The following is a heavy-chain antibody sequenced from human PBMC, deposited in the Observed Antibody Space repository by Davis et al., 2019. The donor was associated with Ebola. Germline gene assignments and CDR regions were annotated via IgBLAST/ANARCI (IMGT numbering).Heavy chain of an antibody. CDR1: GGTFSSYA. CDR2: IIPIFGTA. J-gene: IGHJ6*02. CDR3: ARAASYYYYPLDV. V-gene: IGHV1-69*06. Sequence: SVKVSYKASGGTFSSYAISWVRQAPGQGLEWMGGIIPIFGTANYAQKFQGRVTITADKSTSTAYMELSSLRSEDTAVYYCARAASYYYYPLDVWGQGTTVTVSS.